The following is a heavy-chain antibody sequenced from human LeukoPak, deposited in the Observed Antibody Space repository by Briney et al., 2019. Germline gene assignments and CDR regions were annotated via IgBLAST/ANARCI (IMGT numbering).Heavy chain of an antibody. D-gene: IGHD4-17*01. CDR2: IKSKTDGGTT. J-gene: IGHJ3*02. CDR3: ASKATVTFLNWDAFDI. CDR1: GFTFSNAW. Sequence: GGSLRLSCAASGFTFSNAWMSWVRQAPGKGLEWVGRIKSKTDGGTTDYAAPVKGRFTISRDDSKNTLYLQMNSLKTEDTAVYYCASKATVTFLNWDAFDIWGQGTMVTVSS. V-gene: IGHV3-15*01.